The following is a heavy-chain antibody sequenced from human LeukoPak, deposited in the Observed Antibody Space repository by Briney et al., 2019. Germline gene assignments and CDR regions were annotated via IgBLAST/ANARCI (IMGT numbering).Heavy chain of an antibody. Sequence: SETLSLTCTVSGGSISSYYWSWIRQPPGKGLEWIGYIYYSGSTNYNPSLKSLVTISVDTSKNQFSLKLSSVTAADTAVYYCARAGYSSSWDYYYYYGMDVWGQGTTVTVSS. CDR1: GGSISSYY. V-gene: IGHV4-59*01. D-gene: IGHD6-13*01. CDR3: ARAGYSSSWDYYYYYGMDV. J-gene: IGHJ6*02. CDR2: IYYSGST.